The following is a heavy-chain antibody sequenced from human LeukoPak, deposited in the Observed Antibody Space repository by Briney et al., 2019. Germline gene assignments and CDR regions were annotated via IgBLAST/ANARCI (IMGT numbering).Heavy chain of an antibody. V-gene: IGHV1-46*03. CDR3: ARDLLSSSGSYRVSVYFDY. J-gene: IGHJ4*02. D-gene: IGHD1-26*01. CDR2: INPSGGSP. Sequence: ASVKVSCKPSGYTLTSYYMHWVRPAPRQGLEWMGIINPSGGSPSYAQNFQGRVTMTRDTSTSTVYMELSSLRSEDTAVYYCARDLLSSSGSYRVSVYFDYWGQGTLVTVSS. CDR1: GYTLTSYY.